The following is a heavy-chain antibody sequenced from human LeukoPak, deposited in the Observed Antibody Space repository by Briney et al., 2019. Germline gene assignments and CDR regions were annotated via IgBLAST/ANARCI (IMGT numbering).Heavy chain of an antibody. V-gene: IGHV3-64*01. Sequence: GGSLRLSCAASGFTFSSYAMHWVRQAPGKGLEYVSAISSNGGSTYYANSVKGRFTISRDNSKNTLYLQMGSLRAEDMAVYYCTKTIDGYLLGYFDHWGQGTLVTVFS. J-gene: IGHJ4*02. CDR3: TKTIDGYLLGYFDH. D-gene: IGHD3-22*01. CDR1: GFTFSSYA. CDR2: ISSNGGST.